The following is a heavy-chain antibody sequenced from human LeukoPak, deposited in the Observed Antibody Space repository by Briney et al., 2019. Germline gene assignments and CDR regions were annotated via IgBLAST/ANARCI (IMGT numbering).Heavy chain of an antibody. CDR1: GFTFSSYA. CDR2: ISGSGGST. V-gene: IGHV3-23*01. D-gene: IGHD2-2*01. CDR3: AKEGIGYCSSTSCLRNLDY. J-gene: IGHJ4*02. Sequence: PGGSLRLSCAASGFTFSSYAMSWVRQAPGKGLEWVSAISGSGGSTYYADSVKGRFTISRDNSKNTLYLQMNSLGAEDTAVYYCAKEGIGYCSSTSCLRNLDYWGQGTLVTVSS.